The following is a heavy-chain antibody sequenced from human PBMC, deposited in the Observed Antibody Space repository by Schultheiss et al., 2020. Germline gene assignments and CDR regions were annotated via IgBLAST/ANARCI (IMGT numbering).Heavy chain of an antibody. CDR2: IYYSGST. CDR3: ARGTGYCSGGSCYTFDY. CDR1: GGSISSGDYY. Sequence: SETLSLTCTVSGGSISSGDYYWSWIRQHPGKGLEWIGYIYYSGSTNYNPSLKSRVTISVDTSKNQFSLKLSSVTPEDTAVYYCARGTGYCSGGSCYTFDYWGQGNLVTVSS. D-gene: IGHD2-15*01. V-gene: IGHV4-30-4*01. J-gene: IGHJ4*02.